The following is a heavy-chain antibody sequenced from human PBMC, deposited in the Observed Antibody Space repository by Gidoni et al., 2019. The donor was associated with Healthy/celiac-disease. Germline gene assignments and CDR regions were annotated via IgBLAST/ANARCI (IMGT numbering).Heavy chain of an antibody. D-gene: IGHD5-12*01. Sequence: QVQLVESGGGVVQPGRSLRLSCAASGFTFSSYAMHWVRQAPGKGLEWVAVISYDGSNKYYADSVKGRFTISRDNSKNTLYLQMNSLRAEDTAVYYCARDGEGNSGYDLAGGYGMDVWGQGTTVTVSS. CDR2: ISYDGSNK. CDR1: GFTFSSYA. V-gene: IGHV3-30-3*01. CDR3: ARDGEGNSGYDLAGGYGMDV. J-gene: IGHJ6*02.